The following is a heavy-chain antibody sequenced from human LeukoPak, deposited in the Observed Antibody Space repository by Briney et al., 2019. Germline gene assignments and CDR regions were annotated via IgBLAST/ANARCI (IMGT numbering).Heavy chain of an antibody. Sequence: ASVKVSCKASGYTFTGYYMHWVRQAPGQGLEWMGWNNPNSGGTNYAQKFQGRVTMTRDTSISTAYMELSRLRSDDTAVYYCARDLSSSSSGESFVGYWGQGTLVTVSS. CDR1: GYTFTGYY. D-gene: IGHD6-6*01. CDR3: ARDLSSSSSGESFVGY. J-gene: IGHJ4*02. CDR2: NNPNSGGT. V-gene: IGHV1-2*02.